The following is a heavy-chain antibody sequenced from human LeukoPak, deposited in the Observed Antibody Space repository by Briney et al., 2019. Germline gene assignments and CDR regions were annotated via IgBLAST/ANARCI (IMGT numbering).Heavy chain of an antibody. V-gene: IGHV3-21*06. Sequence: GGSLRLSCAASGFTFSSYIMNWVRQAPGKGLEWVSYISGPSSCIYYADSVKGRFTISRDNAKNSLYLQMNSLRAEDTAVYYCARYHGSGSYTDYWGQGTLVTVSS. J-gene: IGHJ4*02. D-gene: IGHD3-10*01. CDR2: ISGPSSCI. CDR1: GFTFSSYI. CDR3: ARYHGSGSYTDY.